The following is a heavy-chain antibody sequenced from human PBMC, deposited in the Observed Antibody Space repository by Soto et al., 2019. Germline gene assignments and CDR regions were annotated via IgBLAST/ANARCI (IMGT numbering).Heavy chain of an antibody. D-gene: IGHD3-3*01. Sequence: ASVKVSCKASGYTFTSYDINWVRQATGQGLEWMGWMNPNSGNTGYAQKFQGRVTMTRNTSISTAYMELSSLRSEDTAVYYCARRSYYDFWSGQNWFDPWGQGTLVTVSS. CDR1: GYTFTSYD. CDR3: ARRSYYDFWSGQNWFDP. V-gene: IGHV1-8*01. CDR2: MNPNSGNT. J-gene: IGHJ5*02.